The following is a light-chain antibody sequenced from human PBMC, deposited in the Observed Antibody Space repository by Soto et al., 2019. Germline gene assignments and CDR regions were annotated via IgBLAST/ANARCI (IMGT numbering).Light chain of an antibody. CDR3: QQYYHTPWT. Sequence: DIVMTQSPDSLTVSLGERATIDCKSSQSVLHSPNGQSYLAWYQQKPGQPPKLLIYWASIREYGVPDRFSGSGSGTDFTLTISSLQAEDVAVYYCQQYYHTPWTFGQGTKVEIK. CDR1: QSVLHSPNGQSY. V-gene: IGKV4-1*01. CDR2: WAS. J-gene: IGKJ1*01.